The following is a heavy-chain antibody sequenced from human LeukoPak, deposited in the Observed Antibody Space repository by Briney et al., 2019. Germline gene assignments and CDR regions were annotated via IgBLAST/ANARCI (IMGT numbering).Heavy chain of an antibody. CDR1: GGSFSGYY. J-gene: IGHJ4*02. CDR3: ARGFYRGRLRTYRLSDY. Sequence: SETLSLTCAVYGGSFSGYYWSWIRQPPGKGLEWIGEINHSGSTNYNPSLESRVTISVDTSKNQFSLKLSSVTAADTAVYYCARGFYRGRLRTYRLSDYWGQGTLVTVSS. CDR2: INHSGST. D-gene: IGHD5-12*01. V-gene: IGHV4-34*01.